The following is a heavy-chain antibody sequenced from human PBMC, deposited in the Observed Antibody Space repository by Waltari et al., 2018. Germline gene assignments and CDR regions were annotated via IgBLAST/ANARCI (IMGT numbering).Heavy chain of an antibody. CDR1: GFGFSSYW. Sequence: EVQLVEAGGGLVQPGGSLRLPCVVSGFGFSSYWMSWVRQAPGQGLVWVSRMNIDGTSTTYADSVKGRFTISRDNAKNTLYLQMDDLRAEDTAVYYCARDSEGYSTWGAVDFWGQGTMVTVSP. J-gene: IGHJ3*01. V-gene: IGHV3-74*01. CDR3: ARDSEGYSTWGAVDF. D-gene: IGHD3-16*01. CDR2: MNIDGTST.